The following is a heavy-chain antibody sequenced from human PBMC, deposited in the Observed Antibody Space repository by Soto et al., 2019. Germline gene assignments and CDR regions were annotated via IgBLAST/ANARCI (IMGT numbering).Heavy chain of an antibody. D-gene: IGHD2-21*01. V-gene: IGHV1-58*02. J-gene: IGHJ4*02. Sequence: SVKVSCKASGFTFSSSAIQWVRQARGQPLEWLGWLVVASGKTDYTHNLQTRVTITRDKSTNTAYLELSGLRSDDTAVYYCAATFDSGSYDFGGHTWWGQGTLVTVSS. CDR1: GFTFSSSA. CDR2: LVVASGKT. CDR3: AATFDSGSYDFGGHTW.